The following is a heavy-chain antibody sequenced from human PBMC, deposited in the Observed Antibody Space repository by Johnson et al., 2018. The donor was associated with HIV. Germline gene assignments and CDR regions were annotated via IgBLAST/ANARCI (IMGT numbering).Heavy chain of an antibody. J-gene: IGHJ3*02. CDR2: ISGSGTTT. V-gene: IGHV3-23*04. Sequence: VQLVESGGGVVRPGGSLRLSCAASGFTFSKYAMSWVRQAPGKGLEWVSGISGSGTTTYYGDSVKGRLTISRDNSKNTRYLQMNSLRGEDTAVYYCARHKAVADAFDIWGQGTVVTVS. D-gene: IGHD6-19*01. CDR1: GFTFSKYA. CDR3: ARHKAVADAFDI.